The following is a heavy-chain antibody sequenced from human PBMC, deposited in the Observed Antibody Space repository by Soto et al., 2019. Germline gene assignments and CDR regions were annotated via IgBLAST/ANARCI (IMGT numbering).Heavy chain of an antibody. V-gene: IGHV3-30*19. CDR2: ISYDGSNK. Sequence: RGSLRLSCAASGFTFSSYGMHWVRQAPGKGLEWVAVISYDGSNKYYADSVKCRFTISRDNSKNTLYLQMNSLRAEDTAVYYCARGRYYDSSGYIDAFDIWGEGTMVTVSS. D-gene: IGHD3-22*01. CDR1: GFTFSSYG. J-gene: IGHJ3*02. CDR3: ARGRYYDSSGYIDAFDI.